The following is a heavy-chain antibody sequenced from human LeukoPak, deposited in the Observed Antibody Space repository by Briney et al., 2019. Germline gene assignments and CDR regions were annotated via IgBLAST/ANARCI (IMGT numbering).Heavy chain of an antibody. Sequence: PGGSLRLSCAASGFTFSNYAMSWVRQAPGKGLEWVSAITASGGSTFYADSVKGRFTISRDNSKNTLFLQMNSLRAEDTAVYYCAKVFGCSGGSCYATRGFDYWGQGTLVTVSS. D-gene: IGHD2-15*01. J-gene: IGHJ4*02. CDR3: AKVFGCSGGSCYATRGFDY. V-gene: IGHV3-23*01. CDR2: ITASGGST. CDR1: GFTFSNYA.